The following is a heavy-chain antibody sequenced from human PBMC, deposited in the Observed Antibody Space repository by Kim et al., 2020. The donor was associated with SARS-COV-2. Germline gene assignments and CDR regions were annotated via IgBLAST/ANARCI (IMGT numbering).Heavy chain of an antibody. CDR2: ISYDGSNK. D-gene: IGHD3-16*02. J-gene: IGHJ4*02. V-gene: IGHV3-30*04. Sequence: GGSLRLSCAASGFTFSSYAMHWVRQAPGKGLEWVAVISYDGSNKYYADSVKGRFTISRDNSKNTLYLQMNSLRAEDTAVYYCARASWGSYRNAFDYWGQGTLVTVSS. CDR3: ARASWGSYRNAFDY. CDR1: GFTFSSYA.